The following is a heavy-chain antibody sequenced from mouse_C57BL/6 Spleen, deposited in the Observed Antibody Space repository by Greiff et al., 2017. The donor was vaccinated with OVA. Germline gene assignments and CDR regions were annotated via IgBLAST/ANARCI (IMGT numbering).Heavy chain of an antibody. CDR3: TIYDGYFWYCDV. CDR2: IDPENGDT. CDR1: GFNIKDDY. Sequence: EVQLQQSGAELVRPGASVKLSCTASGFNIKDDYMHWVKQRPEQGLAWIGWIDPENGDTEYASKFQGKATITADTSSNTAYLQLSSLTSEDTAVYYCTIYDGYFWYCDVWGTGTTVTVSS. J-gene: IGHJ1*03. D-gene: IGHD2-3*01. V-gene: IGHV14-4*01.